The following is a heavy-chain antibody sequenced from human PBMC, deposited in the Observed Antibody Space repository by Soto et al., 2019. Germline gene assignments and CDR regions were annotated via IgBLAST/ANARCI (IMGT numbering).Heavy chain of an antibody. V-gene: IGHV3-64*01. D-gene: IGHD5-12*01. J-gene: IGHJ4*02. CDR3: ARGGRGYEFDC. Sequence: EVQLVESGGGLVQPGGSLRLSCAASGVTFSRYAMHWGRQAPGEGLQYVSAISSNEGSTDYANSVKGRFTISRDTPKNTLYVQMRSLRAEAMYGYYCARGGRGYEFDCWGQGTLVTVSS. CDR2: ISSNEGST. CDR1: GVTFSRYA.